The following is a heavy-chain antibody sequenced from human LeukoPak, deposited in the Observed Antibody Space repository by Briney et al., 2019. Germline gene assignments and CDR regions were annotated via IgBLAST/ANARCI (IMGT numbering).Heavy chain of an antibody. J-gene: IGHJ4*02. CDR3: AKPLYSGSHPGTVFDY. V-gene: IGHV3-7*03. CDR1: GFTFSSYW. D-gene: IGHD1-26*01. CDR2: INQDGSET. Sequence: PGGSLRLSCAASGFTFSSYWMSWVRQAPGKGLEWVANINQDGSETYYVDSVRGRFTISRDNAKNSLYLQMNSLRAEDTAVYYCAKPLYSGSHPGTVFDYWGQGTLVTVSS.